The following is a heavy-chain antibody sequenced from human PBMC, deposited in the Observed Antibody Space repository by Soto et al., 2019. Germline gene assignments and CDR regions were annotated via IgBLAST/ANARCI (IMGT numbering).Heavy chain of an antibody. J-gene: IGHJ5*02. CDR1: GGSISSSSYY. CDR3: ARPVNVRITIFGVVSWFDP. D-gene: IGHD3-3*01. CDR2: IYYSGST. V-gene: IGHV4-39*01. Sequence: QLQLQESGPGLVKPSETLSLTCTVSGGSISSSSYYWGWIRQPPGKGLEWIGRIYYSGSTYYNPSLKSRVTISADTSKNQFSLKLSSVTAADTAVYYCARPVNVRITIFGVVSWFDPWGQGTLVTVSS.